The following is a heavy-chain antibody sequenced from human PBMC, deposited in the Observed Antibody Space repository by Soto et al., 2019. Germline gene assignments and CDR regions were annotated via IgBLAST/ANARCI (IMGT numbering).Heavy chain of an antibody. J-gene: IGHJ4*02. CDR3: AREGRLGSGFDY. V-gene: IGHV3-30-3*01. D-gene: IGHD6-25*01. CDR1: GFTFSSYA. Sequence: QVQVVESGGGVVQPGRSLRLSCAASGFTFSSYAIHWVRQAPGKGLEWVAVISYDGSNKYYADSVKGRFTISRDNSKNTLYLQTNSLRVEDTAVYYCAREGRLGSGFDYWGQGTLVTVSS. CDR2: ISYDGSNK.